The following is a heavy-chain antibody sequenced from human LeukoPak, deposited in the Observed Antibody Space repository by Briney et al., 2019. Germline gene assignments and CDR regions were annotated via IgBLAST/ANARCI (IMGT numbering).Heavy chain of an antibody. CDR3: ARGRVLWFGEQKVWFDP. CDR2: INHSGST. CDR1: GGSFSGYY. V-gene: IGHV4-34*01. D-gene: IGHD3-10*01. J-gene: IGHJ5*02. Sequence: SETLSLTCAVYGGSFSGYYWSWIRQPPGKGLEWIGEINHSGSTNYNPSLKSRVTISVDMSKNQFSLKLSSVTAADTAVYYCARGRVLWFGEQKVWFDPWGQGTLVTVSS.